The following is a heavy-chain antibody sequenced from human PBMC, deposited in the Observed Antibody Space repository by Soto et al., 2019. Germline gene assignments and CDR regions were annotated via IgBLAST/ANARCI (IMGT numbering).Heavy chain of an antibody. V-gene: IGHV3-23*01. CDR3: VKEYGDYAVNNFDY. Sequence: EVHLLESGGGLVQPRGSLRLSCAASGFTFSTYAMSWVRQDPAKGLAWVSAISGSGASTYYADSVKGRFTVSRDNSKNTLYLQMNSLRAEDTAVYYCVKEYGDYAVNNFDYWGQGTLVTVSS. CDR2: ISGSGAST. J-gene: IGHJ4*02. CDR1: GFTFSTYA. D-gene: IGHD4-17*01.